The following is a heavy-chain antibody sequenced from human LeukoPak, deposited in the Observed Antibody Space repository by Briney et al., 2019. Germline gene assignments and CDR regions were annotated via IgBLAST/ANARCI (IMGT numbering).Heavy chain of an antibody. V-gene: IGHV1-2*02. CDR1: GYTFTDYY. J-gene: IGHJ5*02. D-gene: IGHD1-14*01. Sequence: ASVKVSCKTSGYTFTDYYMHWVRQAPGQGREWMGWINPNSGTNYAQKFQGRVTMTRDTSISTAYMELSRLRSDDTAVYYCARGPRTNWFDPWGQGTLVTVSS. CDR2: INPNSGT. CDR3: ARGPRTNWFDP.